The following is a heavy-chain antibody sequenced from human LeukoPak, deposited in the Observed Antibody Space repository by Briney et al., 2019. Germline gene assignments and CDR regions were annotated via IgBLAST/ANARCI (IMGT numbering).Heavy chain of an antibody. CDR3: ARQYYYGSGSYFYY. CDR1: GYTFTGYY. CDR2: INPNSGGT. J-gene: IGHJ4*02. V-gene: IGHV1-2*02. D-gene: IGHD3-10*01. Sequence: ASVRVSCKASGYTFTGYYMHWVRQAPGQGLEWMGWINPNSGGTNYAQKFHGRLTMTRDTSISTAYMELSRLRSDDTAVYYCARQYYYGSGSYFYYWGQGTLVTVSS.